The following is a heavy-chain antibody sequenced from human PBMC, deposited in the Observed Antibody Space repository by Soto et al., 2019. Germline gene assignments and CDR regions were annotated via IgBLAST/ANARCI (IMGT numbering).Heavy chain of an antibody. Sequence: GGSLRLSCAASGFTFSSYSMNWVRQAPGKGLEWVSSISSSSSYIYYADSVKGRFTISRDNAKNSLYLQMNSLRAEDTAVYYCASGETYYDYIWWKIEYFQHWGQGTLVTVSS. CDR1: GFTFSSYS. D-gene: IGHD3-16*01. V-gene: IGHV3-21*01. J-gene: IGHJ1*01. CDR3: ASGETYYDYIWWKIEYFQH. CDR2: ISSSSSYI.